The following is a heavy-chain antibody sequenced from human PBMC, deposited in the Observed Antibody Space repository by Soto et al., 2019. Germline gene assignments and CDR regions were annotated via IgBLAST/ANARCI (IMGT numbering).Heavy chain of an antibody. J-gene: IGHJ6*02. CDR3: AKDICPRYYYDSSGPRERCYYYYGMDV. V-gene: IGHV3-9*01. Sequence: HLGGSLRLSCAASGFTFDDYAMHWVRQAPGKGLEWVSGISWNSGSIGYADSVKGRFTISRDNAKNSLYLQMNSLRAEDTALYYCAKDICPRYYYDSSGPRERCYYYYGMDVWGQGTTVTVSS. D-gene: IGHD3-22*01. CDR2: ISWNSGSI. CDR1: GFTFDDYA.